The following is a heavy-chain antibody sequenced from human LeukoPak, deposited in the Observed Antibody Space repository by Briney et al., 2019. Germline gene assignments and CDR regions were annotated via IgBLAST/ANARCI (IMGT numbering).Heavy chain of an antibody. J-gene: IGHJ4*02. CDR1: KFTFSNAW. CDR2: IYSKTDGGTI. V-gene: IGHV3-15*01. D-gene: IGHD3-22*01. CDR3: ARDRSSSGYYVPAFDY. Sequence: GGSLRLSCAASKFTFSNAWMSWVRQAPGKGLEWVGRIYSKTDGGTIDYAAPVKDRFTISRDDSKNTLYLQMNSLKTEDTAVYYCARDRSSSGYYVPAFDYWGQGTLVTVSS.